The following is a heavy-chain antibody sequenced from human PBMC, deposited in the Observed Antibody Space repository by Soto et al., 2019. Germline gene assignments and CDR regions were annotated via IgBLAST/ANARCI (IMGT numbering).Heavy chain of an antibody. D-gene: IGHD1-26*01. CDR1: GGTFSSYA. Sequence: ASVKVSCKASGGTFSSYAISWVRQAPGQGLEWMGRIIPILGIANYAQKFQGRVTITADKSTSTAYMELSSLRSEDTAVYYCARAQRIVGATPAFDIWGQGTMVTVSS. V-gene: IGHV1-69*04. CDR3: ARAQRIVGATPAFDI. J-gene: IGHJ3*02. CDR2: IIPILGIA.